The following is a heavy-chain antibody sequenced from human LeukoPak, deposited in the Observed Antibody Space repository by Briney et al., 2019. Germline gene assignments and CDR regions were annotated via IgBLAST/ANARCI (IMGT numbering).Heavy chain of an antibody. CDR1: GFTFSNFY. D-gene: IGHD2-15*01. CDR2: ISSTGSTI. Sequence: GGSLRLSCAASGFTFSNFYRNWVRQAPGKGLEWVSYISSTGSTIYYADSVKGRFTISRDNARNSLYLQMTSLRVEDTAVYYCAKPPLEGGNCWGQGTLVTVSS. V-gene: IGHV3-11*04. CDR3: AKPPLEGGNC. J-gene: IGHJ4*02.